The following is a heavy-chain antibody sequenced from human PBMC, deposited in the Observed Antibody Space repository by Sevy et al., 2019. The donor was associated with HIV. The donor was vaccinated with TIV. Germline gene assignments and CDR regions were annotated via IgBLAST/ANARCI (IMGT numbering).Heavy chain of an antibody. Sequence: GGSLRLSCAASGFSFSYHCMTWVRQAPGKGPEWVANIKPDGREKNYVDSVKGRFTISRDNAKNTLFLQMNSLRAEDTGVYYCRTWIQQLLRDLRGQGTLVTVSS. CDR3: RTWIQQLLRDL. CDR1: GFSFSYHC. D-gene: IGHD5-18*01. CDR2: IKPDGREK. V-gene: IGHV3-7*01. J-gene: IGHJ4*02.